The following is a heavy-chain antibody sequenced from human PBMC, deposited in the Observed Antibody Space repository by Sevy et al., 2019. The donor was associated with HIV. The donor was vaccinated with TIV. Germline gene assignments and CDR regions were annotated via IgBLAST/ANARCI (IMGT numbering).Heavy chain of an antibody. Sequence: ASVKVSCKASGYTFTGYHMHWVRQAPGQGLEWMGRINPNSGGTNYAQKFQGRVTMTRDTSISTAYMELSRLRSDDTAVYYCARAIIIMAHIGSFPFDYWGQGTLVTVSS. CDR1: GYTFTGYH. D-gene: IGHD3-10*01. CDR2: INPNSGGT. V-gene: IGHV1-2*06. CDR3: ARAIIIMAHIGSFPFDY. J-gene: IGHJ4*02.